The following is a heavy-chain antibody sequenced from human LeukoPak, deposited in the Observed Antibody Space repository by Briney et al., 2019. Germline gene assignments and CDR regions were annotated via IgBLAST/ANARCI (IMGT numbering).Heavy chain of an antibody. J-gene: IGHJ4*02. Sequence: GGSLRLSCAASGFTFSSYGMHWVRQAPGKGLEWVAFIRYDGSNKYYADSVKGRFTISRDNSKNTLYLQMNSLRAEDTAVYYCVRDFEYSSSWTPYYFDYWGQGTLVTVSS. CDR3: VRDFEYSSSWTPYYFDY. V-gene: IGHV3-30*02. CDR2: IRYDGSNK. CDR1: GFTFSSYG. D-gene: IGHD6-6*01.